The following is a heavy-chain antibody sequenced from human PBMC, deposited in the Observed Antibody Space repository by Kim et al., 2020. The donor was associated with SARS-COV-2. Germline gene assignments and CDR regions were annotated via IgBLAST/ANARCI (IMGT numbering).Heavy chain of an antibody. D-gene: IGHD6-6*01. CDR3: ARGYGLGSSSHNWFDP. CDR1: GGSFSGDY. V-gene: IGHV4-34*01. J-gene: IGHJ5*02. CDR2: INHSGST. Sequence: SETLSLTCTVYGGSFSGDYWSWSRQPPGKGLEWIGEINHSGSTNYNPSLKRRVTISVDTSKNKFSLKLSSVTAADTAVYYCARGYGLGSSSHNWFDPWGQGTLVTVSS.